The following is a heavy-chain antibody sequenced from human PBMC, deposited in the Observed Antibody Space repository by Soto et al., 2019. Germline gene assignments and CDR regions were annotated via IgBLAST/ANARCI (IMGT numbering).Heavy chain of an antibody. CDR3: AHSLIGYYYDSSGSNWFDP. D-gene: IGHD3-22*01. CDR1: GFSLSTSGVG. J-gene: IGHJ5*02. Sequence: GSGPTLVNPTQTLTLTCTFSGFSLSTSGVGVGWIRQLPGKALEWLALIYWDDDKRYSPSLKSRLTITKDTSKNQVVLTMTNMDPVDTATYYCAHSLIGYYYDSSGSNWFDPWGQGTLVTVSS. CDR2: IYWDDDK. V-gene: IGHV2-5*02.